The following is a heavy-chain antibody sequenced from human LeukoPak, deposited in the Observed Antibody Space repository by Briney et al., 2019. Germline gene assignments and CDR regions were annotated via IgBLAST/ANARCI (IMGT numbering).Heavy chain of an antibody. CDR3: ARHVLVEDSSGYPNWFDP. D-gene: IGHD3-22*01. CDR1: GGSFSGYY. CDR2: INHSGGT. V-gene: IGHV4-34*01. J-gene: IGHJ5*02. Sequence: SETLSLTCAVYGGSFSGYYWSWIRQPPGKGLEWIGEINHSGGTNYNPSLKSRVTISVDTSKNQFSLKLSSVTAADTAVYYCARHVLVEDSSGYPNWFDPWGQGTLVTVSS.